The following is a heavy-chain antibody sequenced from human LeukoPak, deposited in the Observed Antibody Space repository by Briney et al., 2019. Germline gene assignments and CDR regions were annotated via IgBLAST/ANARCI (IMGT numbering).Heavy chain of an antibody. CDR1: GFTLSDHY. Sequence: GGSLRLSCATSGFTLSDHYIDWVRQAPGKGLEWVGRIRNKANSYATEYAASVKGRFTISRDDSQNSLYLQMNSLKTEDTAVYYCARSYCRSTNCYGLDYFDYWGQGTLVTVSS. V-gene: IGHV3-72*01. CDR2: IRNKANSYAT. J-gene: IGHJ4*02. CDR3: ARSYCRSTNCYGLDYFDY. D-gene: IGHD2-2*01.